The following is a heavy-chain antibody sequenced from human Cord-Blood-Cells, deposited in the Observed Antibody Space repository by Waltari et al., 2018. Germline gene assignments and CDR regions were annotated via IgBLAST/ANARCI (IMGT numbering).Heavy chain of an antibody. Sequence: QVQLVQSGAEVKKPGSSVKVSCKASGGTFSSYAISWVRQAPGQGLEWMGEISPIIGTANYAQKFQGRVTITADESTSTAYMERSSLRSEDTAVYYCARDRRANWDFDYWGQGTLVTVSS. D-gene: IGHD7-27*01. J-gene: IGHJ4*02. V-gene: IGHV1-69*01. CDR3: ARDRRANWDFDY. CDR2: ISPIIGTA. CDR1: GGTFSSYA.